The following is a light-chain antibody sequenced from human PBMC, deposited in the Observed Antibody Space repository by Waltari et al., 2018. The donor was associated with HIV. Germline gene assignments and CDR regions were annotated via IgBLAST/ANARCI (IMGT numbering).Light chain of an antibody. CDR1: NSDIGTYNY. V-gene: IGLV2-14*03. CDR3: SSYASTRSLI. J-gene: IGLJ2*01. CDR2: EVT. Sequence: QSALTQPASVSGSPGQSITISCTGTNSDIGTYNYVSWYQQHPGPAPKLIIYEVTNRPSGVSTRFSGSKSGNTASLIISGLQAEDEADYFCSSYASTRSLIFGGGTELTVL.